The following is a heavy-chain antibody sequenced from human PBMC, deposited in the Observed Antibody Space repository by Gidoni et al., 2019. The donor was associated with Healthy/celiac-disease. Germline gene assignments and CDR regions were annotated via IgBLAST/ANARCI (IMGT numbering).Heavy chain of an antibody. D-gene: IGHD4-17*01. CDR1: GFTFSSYS. CDR3: ARELTRRTTVNFPGWFDP. V-gene: IGHV3-21*01. Sequence: EVQLVESGGGLVKPGGSLRLYCAASGFTFSSYSMNWVRQAPGKGLEWVSSISSSSSYIYYADSVKGRFTISRDNAKNSLYLQMNSLRAEDTAVYYCARELTRRTTVNFPGWFDPWGQGTLVTVSS. CDR2: ISSSSSYI. J-gene: IGHJ5*02.